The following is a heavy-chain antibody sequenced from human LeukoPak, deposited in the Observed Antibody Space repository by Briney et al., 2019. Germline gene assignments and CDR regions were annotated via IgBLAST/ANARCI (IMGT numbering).Heavy chain of an antibody. CDR1: GFTFSSYG. V-gene: IGHV3-30*18. CDR3: AKNFDGNQYFFDY. D-gene: IGHD2-15*01. Sequence: GRSLRLSCVASGFTFSSYGMHWVRQAPGKGPEWVAVISYDGSNQYYADSVTGRFTISRDNSKNTLYLQMNSLRAEDTAVYYCAKNFDGNQYFFDYWGQGTLVTVSS. J-gene: IGHJ4*02. CDR2: ISYDGSNQ.